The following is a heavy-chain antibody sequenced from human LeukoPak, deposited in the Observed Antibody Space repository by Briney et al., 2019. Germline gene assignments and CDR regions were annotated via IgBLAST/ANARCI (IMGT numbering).Heavy chain of an antibody. Sequence: GGSLRLSCAASGFTFSSYGMSWVRQAPGKGLEWVSAISGSGGSTYYADSVKGRFTTSRDNSKNTLYLQMNSLRAEDTAVYYCARDAAPNFDYWGQGTLVTVSS. D-gene: IGHD6-6*01. CDR1: GFTFSSYG. V-gene: IGHV3-23*01. CDR2: ISGSGGST. CDR3: ARDAAPNFDY. J-gene: IGHJ4*02.